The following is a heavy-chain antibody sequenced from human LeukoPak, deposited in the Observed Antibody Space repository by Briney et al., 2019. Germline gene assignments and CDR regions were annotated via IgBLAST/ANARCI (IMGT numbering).Heavy chain of an antibody. CDR2: INSDGSST. Sequence: GGSLRLSCAASGFTFNNYGMHWVRQAPGKGLVWVSRINSDGSSTSYADSVKGRFTISRDNAKNTLYLQMNSLRAEDTAVYYCARGMYSGAGWGQGTLVTVSS. D-gene: IGHD6-25*01. V-gene: IGHV3-74*01. J-gene: IGHJ4*02. CDR3: ARGMYSGAG. CDR1: GFTFNNYG.